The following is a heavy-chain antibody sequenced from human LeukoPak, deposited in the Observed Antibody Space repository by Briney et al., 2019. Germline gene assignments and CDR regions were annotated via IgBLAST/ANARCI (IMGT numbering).Heavy chain of an antibody. J-gene: IGHJ4*02. Sequence: SETLSLTCTVSGDSISSYYWYWFRQPPGKELEWIACIYYSGITHYNPSLKSRVTISLDTSKNQFSLRLSSVTAADTAVYYCAREGIVRTYDQWGQGTLVTVSS. CDR2: IYYSGIT. V-gene: IGHV4-59*12. D-gene: IGHD2/OR15-2a*01. CDR3: AREGIVRTYDQ. CDR1: GDSISSYY.